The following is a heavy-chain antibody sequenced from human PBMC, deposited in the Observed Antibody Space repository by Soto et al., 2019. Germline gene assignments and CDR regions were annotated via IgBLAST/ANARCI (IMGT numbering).Heavy chain of an antibody. Sequence: SVKVSCKASGGTFSSYSISWVLQAPVQGLEWMVWIIPIFGRANYAQKFQGRVTITADDTTSTAYMELNSLRSEERAVYYCARDGGQQLETSWFDPWGQGTLVTVSS. D-gene: IGHD6-13*01. CDR2: IIPIFGRA. V-gene: IGHV1-69*13. CDR3: ARDGGQQLETSWFDP. CDR1: GGTFSSYS. J-gene: IGHJ5*02.